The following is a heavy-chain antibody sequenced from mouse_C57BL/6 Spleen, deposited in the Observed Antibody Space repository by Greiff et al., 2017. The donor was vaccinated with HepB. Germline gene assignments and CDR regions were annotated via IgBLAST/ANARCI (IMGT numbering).Heavy chain of an antibody. J-gene: IGHJ2*01. V-gene: IGHV5-4*01. CDR3: AMGPQLRPYYFDY. Sequence: EVQRVESGGGLVKPGGSLKLSCVASGFTFSSYAMPWVRQTPEKRLEWVATISDGGSYTYYPDNVKGRFTISRDNAKNNLYLQMSHLKSEDTAMYYCAMGPQLRPYYFDYWGQGTTLTVSS. D-gene: IGHD3-2*02. CDR2: ISDGGSYT. CDR1: GFTFSSYA.